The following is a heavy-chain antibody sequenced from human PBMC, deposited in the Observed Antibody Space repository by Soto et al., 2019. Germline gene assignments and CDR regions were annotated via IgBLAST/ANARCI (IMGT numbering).Heavy chain of an antibody. Sequence: ASVKVSCKXSGYTFTSYDINWVRQATGQGLEWMGWMNPNSGNTGYAQKFQVRVTMTRNTSISTAYMELSSLRSEDTAVYYCARQNTAMVDHDAFDIWGQGTMVTVSS. CDR2: MNPNSGNT. D-gene: IGHD5-18*01. CDR3: ARQNTAMVDHDAFDI. J-gene: IGHJ3*02. CDR1: GYTFTSYD. V-gene: IGHV1-8*01.